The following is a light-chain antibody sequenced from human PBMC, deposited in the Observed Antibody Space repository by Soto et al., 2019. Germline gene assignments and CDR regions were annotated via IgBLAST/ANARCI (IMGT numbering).Light chain of an antibody. CDR2: AAS. Sequence: DIQMTQSPPSLSASVGDRVTITCRASQDIWNFVAWYQQKPGKAPKLLIYAASTLQSGVPSRFSGSGSGTDFTLTINSLQPEDVATYSCQKYSSVPVFGPGTKVEIK. CDR3: QKYSSVPV. V-gene: IGKV1-27*01. J-gene: IGKJ3*01. CDR1: QDIWNF.